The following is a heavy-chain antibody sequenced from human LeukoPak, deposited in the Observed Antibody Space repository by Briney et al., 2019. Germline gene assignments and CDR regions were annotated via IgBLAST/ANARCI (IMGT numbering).Heavy chain of an antibody. CDR3: AKGFGDTTVGVVTANDN. V-gene: IGHV3-23*01. Sequence: GGSLRLSCAASGFTFSRYAMTWVRQTPGKGLEWVSTISGVGDKTYLADSVKGRFSVSRDNSKNTLYVQMDRLRAEDTAVYYCAKGFGDTTVGVVTANDNWGQGTLVIVSS. D-gene: IGHD3-3*01. CDR2: ISGVGDKT. CDR1: GFTFSRYA. J-gene: IGHJ4*02.